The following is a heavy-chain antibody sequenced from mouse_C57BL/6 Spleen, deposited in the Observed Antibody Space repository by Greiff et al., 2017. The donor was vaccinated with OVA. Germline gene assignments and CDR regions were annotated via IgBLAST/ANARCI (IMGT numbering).Heavy chain of an antibody. J-gene: IGHJ1*03. V-gene: IGHV1-5*01. CDR1: GYTFTSYW. Sequence: VHVKQSGTVLARPGASVKMSCKTSGYTFTSYWMHWVKQRPGQGLEWIGAIYPGNSDTSYNQKFKGKAKLTAVTSASTAYMELSSLTNEDSAVYYCTRWGTTVDNWYFDVWGTGTTVTVSS. D-gene: IGHD1-1*01. CDR2: IYPGNSDT. CDR3: TRWGTTVDNWYFDV.